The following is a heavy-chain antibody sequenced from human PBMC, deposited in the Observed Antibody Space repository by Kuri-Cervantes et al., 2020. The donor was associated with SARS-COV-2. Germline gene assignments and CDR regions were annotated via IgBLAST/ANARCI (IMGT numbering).Heavy chain of an antibody. CDR3: AREDYGGNSSGFDP. CDR1: GFTFSSYE. J-gene: IGHJ5*02. CDR2: ISSSGSTL. D-gene: IGHD4-23*01. V-gene: IGHV3-48*03. Sequence: GGSLRLSCAASGFTFSSYEMNWVRQAPGKGLEWVSYISSSGSTLYYADSVKGRFTISRDNAKNSLYLQINSLRAEDTAVYYCAREDYGGNSSGFDPWGQGNLVTVSS.